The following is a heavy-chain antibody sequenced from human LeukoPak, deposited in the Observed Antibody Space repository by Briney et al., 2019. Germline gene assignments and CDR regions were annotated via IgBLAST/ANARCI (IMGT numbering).Heavy chain of an antibody. V-gene: IGHV1-24*01. CDR2: FDPEDGET. Sequence: ASVKVSRKVSGYTLTELSMHWVRQAPGKGLEWMGGFDPEDGETIYAQKFQGRVTMTEDTSTDTAYMELSSLRSEDTAVYYCATVVLLWFGEPRGNWFDPWGQGTLVTVSS. D-gene: IGHD3-10*01. CDR3: ATVVLLWFGEPRGNWFDP. CDR1: GYTLTELS. J-gene: IGHJ5*02.